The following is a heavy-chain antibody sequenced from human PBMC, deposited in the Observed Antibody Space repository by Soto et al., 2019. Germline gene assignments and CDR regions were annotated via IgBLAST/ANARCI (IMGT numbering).Heavy chain of an antibody. CDR2: ISSSSSYI. V-gene: IGHV3-21*01. CDR3: ARSSGWYSGWFDP. Sequence: PGGSLRLSCAASGFTFSSYSMNWVRQAPGKGLEWVSSISSSSSYIYYADSVKGRFTISRDNAKNSLYLQMNSLRAEDTAVYYCARSSGWYSGWFDPWGQRTLVTVSS. D-gene: IGHD6-19*01. CDR1: GFTFSSYS. J-gene: IGHJ5*02.